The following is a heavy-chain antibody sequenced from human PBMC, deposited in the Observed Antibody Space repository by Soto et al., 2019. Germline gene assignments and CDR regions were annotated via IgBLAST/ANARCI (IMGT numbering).Heavy chain of an antibody. Sequence: QITLKESGPTLVKPTQTLTLTCTFSGFSLSTSGVGVGWIRQPPGKALEWLALIYWDDDKRYSPSLKSRLTITKDTSKKQMVLTMTNMAPMDTATYYCARASTVIPRIYYFDYWGQGTLVTVSS. J-gene: IGHJ4*02. CDR1: GFSLSTSGVG. D-gene: IGHD4-17*01. V-gene: IGHV2-5*02. CDR3: ARASTVIPRIYYFDY. CDR2: IYWDDDK.